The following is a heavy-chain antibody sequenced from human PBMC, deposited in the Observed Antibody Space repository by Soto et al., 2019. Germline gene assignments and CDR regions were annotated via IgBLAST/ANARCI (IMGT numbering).Heavy chain of an antibody. CDR2: INQSGST. CDR1: GGSFSGYY. V-gene: IGHV4-34*01. J-gene: IGHJ6*03. CDR3: ARGGSGYMDV. Sequence: PSETLSLTCAVYGGSFSGYYWSWIRQPPGKGLEWIGEINQSGSTNNNPSLKSRVTISRDTSKSQFSLRMSSVTAADTAVYYCARGGSGYMDVWGKGTSVTVSS.